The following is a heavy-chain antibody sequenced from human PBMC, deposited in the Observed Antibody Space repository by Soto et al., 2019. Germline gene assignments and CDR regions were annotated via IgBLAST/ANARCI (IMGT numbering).Heavy chain of an antibody. Sequence: EVQLLESGGGLVQPGGSLRLSCAASGFTFSNYVMTWVRQAPGRGLEWVSGISASGGSTYYADSVKGRFTISRDNSNGMLFLQMHGLGGEDTARYYCAKAWYGSGRYSVDDWGQGTLVTVSS. D-gene: IGHD3-10*01. CDR1: GFTFSNYV. CDR3: AKAWYGSGRYSVDD. V-gene: IGHV3-23*01. CDR2: ISASGGST. J-gene: IGHJ4*02.